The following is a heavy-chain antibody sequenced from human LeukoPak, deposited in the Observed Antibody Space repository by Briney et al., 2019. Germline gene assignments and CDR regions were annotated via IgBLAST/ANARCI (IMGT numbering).Heavy chain of an antibody. V-gene: IGHV3-23*01. CDR3: AKDRTGAGTYYFDY. CDR1: GFTFDDYA. D-gene: IGHD6-13*01. CDR2: ISGSGGST. J-gene: IGHJ4*02. Sequence: PGGSLRLSCAASGFTFDDYAMHWVRQAPGKGLEWVSAISGSGGSTYYADSVKGRFTISRDNSKNTLYLQMNSLRAEDTAVYYCAKDRTGAGTYYFDYWGQGTLVTVSS.